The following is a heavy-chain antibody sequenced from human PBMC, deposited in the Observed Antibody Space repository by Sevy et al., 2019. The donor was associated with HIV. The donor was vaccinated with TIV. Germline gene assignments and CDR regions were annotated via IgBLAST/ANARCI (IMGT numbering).Heavy chain of an antibody. CDR2: ISDTGSA. CDR1: SGSSTAYY. D-gene: IGHD6-19*01. J-gene: IGHJ4*02. Sequence: SETLSLTCAVSSGSSTAYYWSWIRQPPGKGLEWLGYISDTGSANYNPSLKGRATIAADTSSNQFSLKLSSVTAADTAFYYCARGRPSGYSSGRDGPYDYWGQGTLVTVSS. CDR3: ARGRPSGYSSGRDGPYDY. V-gene: IGHV4-59*01.